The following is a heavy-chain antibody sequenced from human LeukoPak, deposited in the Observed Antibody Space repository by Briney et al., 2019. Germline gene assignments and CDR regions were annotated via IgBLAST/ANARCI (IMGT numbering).Heavy chain of an antibody. CDR1: GGSISSHY. D-gene: IGHD3-22*01. V-gene: IGHV4-59*11. J-gene: IGHJ6*03. CDR3: ARDAPDSSGYPEGYMDV. CDR2: IYYSGST. Sequence: SETLSLTCTVSGGSISSHYWSWIRQPPGKGLEWIGYIYYSGSTNYNPSLKSRVTISVDTSKNQLSLKLSSVTAADTAVYYCARDAPDSSGYPEGYMDVWGKGTTVTVSS.